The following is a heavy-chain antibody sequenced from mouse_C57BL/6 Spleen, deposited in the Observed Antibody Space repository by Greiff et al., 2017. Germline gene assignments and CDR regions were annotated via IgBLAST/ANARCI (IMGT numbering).Heavy chain of an antibody. CDR1: GFTFSSYG. CDR3: ARPVATRYFDV. Sequence: EVQGVESGGDLVKPGGSLKLSCAASGFTFSSYGMSWVRQTPDKRLEWVATISSGGSYTYYPDSVKGRFTISRDNAKNTLYLQMSSLKSEDTAMYYCARPVATRYFDVWGTGTTVTVSS. J-gene: IGHJ1*03. V-gene: IGHV5-6*01. D-gene: IGHD1-1*01. CDR2: ISSGGSYT.